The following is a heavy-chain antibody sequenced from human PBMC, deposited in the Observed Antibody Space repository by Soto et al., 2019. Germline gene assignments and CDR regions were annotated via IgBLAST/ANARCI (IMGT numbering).Heavy chain of an antibody. J-gene: IGHJ4*02. CDR1: GYTFTSYG. D-gene: IGHD3-10*01. Sequence: GASVKVSCKASGYTFTSYGISWVRQAPGQGLEWMGWINPNSGGTNYAQKFQGRVTMTRDTSISTAYMELSRLRSDDTAVYYCASCRDRWPFDYWGQGTLVTVSS. CDR3: ASCRDRWPFDY. V-gene: IGHV1-2*02. CDR2: INPNSGGT.